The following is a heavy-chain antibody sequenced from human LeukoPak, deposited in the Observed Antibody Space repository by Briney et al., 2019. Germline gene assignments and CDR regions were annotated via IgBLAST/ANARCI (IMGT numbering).Heavy chain of an antibody. V-gene: IGHV1-18*01. CDR3: ARFDVRIAVAGSYGMDV. CDR2: ISAYNGNT. D-gene: IGHD6-19*01. CDR1: GYTFTSYG. Sequence: ASVNVSCKASGYTFTSYGISWVRQAPGQGLEWMGWISAYNGNTNYAQKLQGRVTMTTDTSTSTAYMELRSLRSDDTAVYYCARFDVRIAVAGSYGMDVWGQGTTVTVSS. J-gene: IGHJ6*02.